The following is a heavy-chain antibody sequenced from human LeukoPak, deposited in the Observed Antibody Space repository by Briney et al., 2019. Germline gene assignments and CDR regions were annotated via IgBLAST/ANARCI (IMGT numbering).Heavy chain of an antibody. V-gene: IGHV4-34*01. CDR1: GGSFSGYY. D-gene: IGHD4-23*01. Sequence: PSETLSLTCAVYGGSFSGYYWSWIRQPPGKGLEWIGEINHSGSTNYNPSLKSRVTISVDTSKNQFSLKLSSVTAADTAVYYCARGTDYGGNGGFPVAFDIWGQGTMVTVSS. CDR3: ARGTDYGGNGGFPVAFDI. CDR2: INHSGST. J-gene: IGHJ3*02.